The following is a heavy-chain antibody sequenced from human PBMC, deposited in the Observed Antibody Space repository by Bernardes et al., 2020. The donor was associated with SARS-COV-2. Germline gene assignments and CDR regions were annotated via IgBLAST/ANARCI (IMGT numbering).Heavy chain of an antibody. J-gene: IGHJ5*02. CDR3: ARVGGSGSSNWFDP. D-gene: IGHD3-10*01. CDR2: IDTSGSYT. CDR1: GFIFRDYY. V-gene: IGHV3-11*05. Sequence: GGSLRLSCAASGFIFRDYYMTWIRQAPGKGLDWVSYIDTSGSYTVYADSVKGRFTISRDNAKNSLYLQMNSLRAEDTAVYYCARVGGSGSSNWFDPWGQGTLVTVSS.